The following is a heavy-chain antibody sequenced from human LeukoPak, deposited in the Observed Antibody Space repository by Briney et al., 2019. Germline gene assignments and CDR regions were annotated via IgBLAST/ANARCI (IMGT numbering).Heavy chain of an antibody. Sequence: GGSLRLSCAASGFTFSSYGMHWVRQAPGKGLEWVAFIRYDGSNKYYADSVKGRFTISRDNSKNTLYLQMNSLRAEDTAVYYCAKDRLQGAPAFDYWGQGTLVTVSS. J-gene: IGHJ4*02. CDR1: GFTFSSYG. V-gene: IGHV3-30*02. CDR2: IRYDGSNK. CDR3: AKDRLQGAPAFDY. D-gene: IGHD2-15*01.